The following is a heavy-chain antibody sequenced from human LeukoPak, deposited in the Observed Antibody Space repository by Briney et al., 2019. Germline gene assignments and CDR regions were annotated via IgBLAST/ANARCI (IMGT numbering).Heavy chain of an antibody. Sequence: ASVKVSCKASGYTFTSYGISWVRQAPGQGLEWMGWISAYNGNTNYAQKFQGRVTMTTDTSTSTAYMELRSLRSDDTAVYYCARDLTSITMVRGVIQGIDYWGQGTLVTVSS. J-gene: IGHJ4*02. CDR3: ARDLTSITMVRGVIQGIDY. CDR2: ISAYNGNT. CDR1: GYTFTSYG. D-gene: IGHD3-10*01. V-gene: IGHV1-18*01.